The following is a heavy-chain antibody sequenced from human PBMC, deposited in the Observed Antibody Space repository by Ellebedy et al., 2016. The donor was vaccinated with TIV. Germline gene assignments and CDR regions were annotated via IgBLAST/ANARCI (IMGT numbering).Heavy chain of an antibody. V-gene: IGHV3-48*04. CDR3: ARGRSSWYGDAFDI. Sequence: GESLKISXAASGFTFSSYAMHWVRQAPGKGLEWVSYISSSGSTIYYADSVKGRFTISRDNAKNSLYLQMNSLRAEDTAVYYCARGRSSWYGDAFDIWGQGTMVTVSS. CDR2: ISSSGSTI. J-gene: IGHJ3*02. CDR1: GFTFSSYA. D-gene: IGHD6-13*01.